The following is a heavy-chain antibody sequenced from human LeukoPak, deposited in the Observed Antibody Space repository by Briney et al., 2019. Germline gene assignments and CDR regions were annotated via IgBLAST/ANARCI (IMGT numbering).Heavy chain of an antibody. J-gene: IGHJ6*03. CDR1: GYTFTSYD. CDR3: ARGLVGKDYYYYMDV. Sequence: ASVKVSCKASGYTFTSYDINWVRQATGQGLEWMGWMNPNSGNTGYAQKFQGRVTITRNTSISTAYMELSSLRSEDTAVYYCARGLVGKDYYYYMDVWDKGTTVTVSS. V-gene: IGHV1-8*03. D-gene: IGHD6-19*01. CDR2: MNPNSGNT.